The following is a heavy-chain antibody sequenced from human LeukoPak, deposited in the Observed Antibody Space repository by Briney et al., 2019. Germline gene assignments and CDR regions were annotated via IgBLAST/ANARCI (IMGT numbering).Heavy chain of an antibody. D-gene: IGHD6-6*01. Sequence: ASVKVSCKASGYTFTSYDINWVRQATGQGLEWMGIINPSGGSTSYAQKFQGRVTMNRDTSTSTVYMELSSLRSEDTAVYYCAKDIGESSSSVGGRYYYGMDVWGQGTTVTVSS. J-gene: IGHJ6*02. CDR3: AKDIGESSSSVGGRYYYGMDV. CDR2: INPSGGST. CDR1: GYTFTSYD. V-gene: IGHV1-46*01.